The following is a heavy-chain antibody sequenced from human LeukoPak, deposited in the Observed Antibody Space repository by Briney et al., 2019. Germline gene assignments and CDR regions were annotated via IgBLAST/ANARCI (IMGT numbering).Heavy chain of an antibody. J-gene: IGHJ4*02. D-gene: IGHD3-10*01. CDR2: IYYSGST. CDR3: ARGGPYYYGSGSYPYFDY. CDR1: GGSISSYY. V-gene: IGHV4-59*01. Sequence: PSETLSLTCTVSGGSISSYYWSWIQQPPGKGLEWIGYIYYSGSTNYNPSLKSRVTISVDTSKNQFSLKLSSVTAADTAVYYCARGGPYYYGSGSYPYFDYWGQGSLVTVSS.